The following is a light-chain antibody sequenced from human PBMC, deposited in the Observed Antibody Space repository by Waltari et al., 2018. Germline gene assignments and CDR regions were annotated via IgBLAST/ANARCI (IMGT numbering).Light chain of an antibody. J-gene: IGKJ5*01. CDR3: QQFNTYPLT. Sequence: IQLPQSPSSLSAYVGDRVTITCRASQGISSYLAWYQQKPGKAPNLLIYAAFTLQSGVPSRFSGSGSGTDFTLTISSLQPEDFATYYCQQFNTYPLTFGQGTRLEIK. CDR1: QGISSY. V-gene: IGKV1-9*01. CDR2: AAF.